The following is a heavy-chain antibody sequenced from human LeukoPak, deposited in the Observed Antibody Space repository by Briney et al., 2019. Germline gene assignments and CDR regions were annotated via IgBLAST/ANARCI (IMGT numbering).Heavy chain of an antibody. CDR1: GYSISSGYY. D-gene: IGHD1-26*01. J-gene: IGHJ4*02. CDR2: IYHSGST. Sequence: SETLSLTCAVSGYSISSGYYWGWIRQPPGKGLEWIGSIYHSGSTYYNPSLKSRVTISVDTSKNQFSLKLSSVTAADTAVYYCARLSSGSYYVIVYWGQGTLVTVSS. CDR3: ARLSSGSYYVIVY. V-gene: IGHV4-38-2*01.